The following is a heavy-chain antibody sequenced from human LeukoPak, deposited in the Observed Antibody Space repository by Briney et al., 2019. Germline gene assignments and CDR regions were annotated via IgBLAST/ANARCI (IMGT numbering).Heavy chain of an antibody. CDR3: ARGRVSSSSWYSTYYYYFYMDV. Sequence: SETLSLTCAVYGGSFSGYFWSWIRQPPGKGLEWIGDINHNGGTNYNPSLKSRVTISVDTSKSQFSLELSSVTAADTAVYFCARGRVSSSSWYSTYYYYFYMDVWGKGTTVTVSS. D-gene: IGHD6-13*01. J-gene: IGHJ6*03. CDR2: INHNGGT. V-gene: IGHV4-34*01. CDR1: GGSFSGYF.